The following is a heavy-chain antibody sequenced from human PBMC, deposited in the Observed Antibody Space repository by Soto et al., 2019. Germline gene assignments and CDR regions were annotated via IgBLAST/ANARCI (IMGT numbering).Heavy chain of an antibody. D-gene: IGHD6-6*01. Sequence: VQLVESGGGVVQPGRSLRLSCAASGFTFSSYGMHWVRQAPGKGLEWVAVISYDGSNKYYADSVKGRFTISRDNSKNTLYLQMNSLRAEDTAVYYCAKGPGIAARRRYFDYWGQGTLVTVSS. J-gene: IGHJ4*02. CDR2: ISYDGSNK. V-gene: IGHV3-30*18. CDR1: GFTFSSYG. CDR3: AKGPGIAARRRYFDY.